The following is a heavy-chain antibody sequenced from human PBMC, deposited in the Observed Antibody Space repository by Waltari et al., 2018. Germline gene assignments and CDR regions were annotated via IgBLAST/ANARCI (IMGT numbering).Heavy chain of an antibody. CDR3: ARGGSSGSTGRFDY. Sequence: QVQLQESGPGLVKPSETLSLTCTVSGGSINNYYWSWIRQPPGKGLEWIGYIHSSGSTNYNPSLKSRVTMSVDTSKNQFSLKLNSVTAADTAVYYCARGGSSGSTGRFDYWGQGTLVTVSS. V-gene: IGHV4-59*01. J-gene: IGHJ4*02. CDR2: IHSSGST. D-gene: IGHD3-22*01. CDR1: GGSINNYY.